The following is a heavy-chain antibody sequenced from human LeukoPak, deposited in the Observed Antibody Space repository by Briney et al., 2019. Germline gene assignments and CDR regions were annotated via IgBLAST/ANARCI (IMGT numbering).Heavy chain of an antibody. D-gene: IGHD4-23*01. CDR1: GGSISSYY. Sequence: SETLSLTCTVSGGSISSYYWSWIRQPPGKGLEWIGYIDDTGSTNYNPSLKSRVTISIDSSKNQFSLTLTSVTAADTAVYFCAREADGGKGPNLDYWGQGTQVTVSS. J-gene: IGHJ4*02. V-gene: IGHV4-59*08. CDR3: AREADGGKGPNLDY. CDR2: IDDTGST.